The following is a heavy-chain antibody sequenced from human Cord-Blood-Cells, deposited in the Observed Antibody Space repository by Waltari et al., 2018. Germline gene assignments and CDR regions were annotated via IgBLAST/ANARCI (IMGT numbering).Heavy chain of an antibody. V-gene: IGHV1-18*01. CDR1: GYTFTSYG. D-gene: IGHD7-27*01. CDR3: ARDRRTGETPLDY. CDR2: ISAYNGNT. J-gene: IGHJ4*02. Sequence: QVQLVQSGAEVKKPGASVKVSCKASGYTFTSYGISWVRQALGQGLAWMGWISAYNGNTNYAQKLQDRVTMTTDTSTTTAYMELRSLRSDDTPVYYSARDRRTGETPLDYWGQGTLVTVSS.